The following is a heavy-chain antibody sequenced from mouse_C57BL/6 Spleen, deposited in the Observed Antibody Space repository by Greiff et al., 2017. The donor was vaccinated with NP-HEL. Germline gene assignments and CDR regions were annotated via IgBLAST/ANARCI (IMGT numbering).Heavy chain of an antibody. CDR3: AHGYEYWYFDV. D-gene: IGHD2-2*01. V-gene: IGHV1-69*01. J-gene: IGHJ1*03. CDR1: GYTFTSYW. Sequence: QVHVKQPGAELVMPGASVKLSCKASGYTFTSYWMHWVKQRPGQGLEWIGEIDPSDSYTNYNQKFKGKSTLTVDKSSSTAYMQLSSLTSEDSAVYYCAHGYEYWYFDVWGTGTTVTVSS. CDR2: IDPSDSYT.